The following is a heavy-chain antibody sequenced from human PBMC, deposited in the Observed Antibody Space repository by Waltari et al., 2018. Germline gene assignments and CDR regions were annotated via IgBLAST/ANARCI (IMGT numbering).Heavy chain of an antibody. CDR3: ARGLGTYSGSGSLSPFDF. Sequence: QVQLVQSGAEVKKPGASLKVSCKASGYTFTSHYIHWVRQTPGQGLEWMGLFILDGVSATYALKFQVRVTMTSDTSTRTVYMDLNSLRSDDTAIYYCARGLGTYSGSGSLSPFDFWGQGTPLTVSS. J-gene: IGHJ4*02. CDR2: FILDGVSA. V-gene: IGHV1-46*01. D-gene: IGHD3-10*01. CDR1: GYTFTSHY.